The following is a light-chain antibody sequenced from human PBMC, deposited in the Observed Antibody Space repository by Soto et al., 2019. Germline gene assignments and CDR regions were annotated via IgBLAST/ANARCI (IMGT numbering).Light chain of an antibody. CDR1: QSVSSY. J-gene: IGKJ2*01. CDR2: DAS. V-gene: IGKV3-11*01. Sequence: EIVLTRSPATLSLSPGERATLSCRASQSVSSYLAWYQQKPGQAPRLLIYDASNRATGIPARFSGSGSGTDFTLTISNLEPEDFAVYYCQQRSNWYTFGQGTKREIK. CDR3: QQRSNWYT.